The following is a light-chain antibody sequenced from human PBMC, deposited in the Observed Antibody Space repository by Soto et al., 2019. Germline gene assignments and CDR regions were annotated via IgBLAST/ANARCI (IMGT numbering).Light chain of an antibody. J-gene: IGKJ1*01. Sequence: EIVLTQSPGTLSLSPGERATLSCRSSQSVSSNYLAWYQQKPDQAPRLVIYDVSCRATGIPDRFSGSGSGTDFTRTISILDPEDFAGYYCQQYGSSPTFGQGTKVEIK. CDR3: QQYGSSPT. CDR1: QSVSSNY. V-gene: IGKV3-20*01. CDR2: DVS.